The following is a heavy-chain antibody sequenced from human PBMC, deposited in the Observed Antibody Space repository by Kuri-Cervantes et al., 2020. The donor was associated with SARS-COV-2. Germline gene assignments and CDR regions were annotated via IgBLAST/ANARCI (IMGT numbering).Heavy chain of an antibody. CDR1: GFTFDDYA. CDR3: ARGRGDTAVDY. V-gene: IGHV3-43*02. CDR2: ISGDGGST. Sequence: GESLKISCAASGFTFDDYAMHWVRQAPGKGLEWVSLISGDGGSTYYADSVKGRFTISRDNAKNSLYLQMNSLRAEDTAVYYCARGRGDTAVDYWGQGTLVTVSS. D-gene: IGHD5-18*01. J-gene: IGHJ4*02.